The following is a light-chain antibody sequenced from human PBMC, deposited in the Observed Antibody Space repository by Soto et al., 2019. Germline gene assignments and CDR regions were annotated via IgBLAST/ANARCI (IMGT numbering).Light chain of an antibody. Sequence: SALTQPAFVSGFPCQWIPISCTTTSSDIGGYNYVSWYQHHPGKAPKLIIYDVSNRPSGVSIRFSGSKSDNTASLTISGLQPEDEADYHCSSYTTSNTRQIVFGTGTKVTVL. V-gene: IGLV2-14*03. CDR3: SSYTTSNTRQIV. CDR2: DVS. J-gene: IGLJ1*01. CDR1: SSDIGGYNY.